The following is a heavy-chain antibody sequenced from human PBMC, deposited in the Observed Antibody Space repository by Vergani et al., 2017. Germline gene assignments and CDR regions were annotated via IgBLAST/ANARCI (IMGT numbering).Heavy chain of an antibody. CDR3: AGERIAVAGDDAFDI. J-gene: IGHJ3*02. CDR1: GGTFSSYA. Sequence: QVQLVQSGAEVKKPGSSVKVSCKASGGTFSSYAISWVRQAPGQGLEWMGRIIPIFGTANYAPKFQGRVTITADESTSTAYMELSSRRYEDTAVYYCAGERIAVAGDDAFDIWGQGTMVTVSS. D-gene: IGHD6-19*01. V-gene: IGHV1-69*18. CDR2: IIPIFGTA.